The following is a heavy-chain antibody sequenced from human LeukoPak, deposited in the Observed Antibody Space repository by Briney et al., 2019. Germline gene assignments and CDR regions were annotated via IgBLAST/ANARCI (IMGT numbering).Heavy chain of an antibody. Sequence: ASVKVSCKASGYTFTSYDINWVRQAPGQGLEWMGWMNPNSGNTGYAQKFQGRVTITRNTSISTAYMELSSLRSEDTAVHYCARGLVRFLEWYGANFDYWGQGTLVTVSS. D-gene: IGHD3-3*01. CDR1: GYTFTSYD. CDR2: MNPNSGNT. CDR3: ARGLVRFLEWYGANFDY. J-gene: IGHJ4*02. V-gene: IGHV1-8*03.